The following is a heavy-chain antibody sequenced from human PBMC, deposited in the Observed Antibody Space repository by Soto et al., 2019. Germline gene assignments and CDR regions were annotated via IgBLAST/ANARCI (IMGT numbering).Heavy chain of an antibody. V-gene: IGHV3-30-3*01. Sequence: GGSLRLSCAASGFTFSSYAMHWVRQAPGKGLEWVAVISYDGSNKYYADSVKGRFTISRDNSKNTLYLQMNSLRAEDTAVYYCLNAAMGIAVAGTADYYYGMDVWGQGTTVTVSS. CDR1: GFTFSSYA. CDR3: LNAAMGIAVAGTADYYYGMDV. J-gene: IGHJ6*02. CDR2: ISYDGSNK. D-gene: IGHD6-19*01.